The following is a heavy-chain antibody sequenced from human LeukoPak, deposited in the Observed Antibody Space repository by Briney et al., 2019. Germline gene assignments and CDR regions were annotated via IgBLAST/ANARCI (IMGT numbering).Heavy chain of an antibody. CDR1: GVSLSSFS. Sequence: PPQTLSLTCTLSGVSLSSFSISWVRQPARKGLEWIGRIYSGGITTYHPSLKSRVTMSVDTSKIQFSQKLSSVRAADTAVYYCARDRGSDGSDQLDPWGQGTLVTVFS. J-gene: IGHJ5*02. D-gene: IGHD3-10*01. CDR2: IYSGGIT. CDR3: ARDRGSDGSDQLDP. V-gene: IGHV4-4*07.